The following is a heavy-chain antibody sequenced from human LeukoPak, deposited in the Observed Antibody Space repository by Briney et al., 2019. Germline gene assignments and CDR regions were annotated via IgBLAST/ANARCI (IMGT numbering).Heavy chain of an antibody. CDR1: GGSISSYY. CDR3: ARVSCSSTSCYHYYGMDV. V-gene: IGHV4-59*01. J-gene: IGHJ6*02. Sequence: SETLSLTCTFSGGSISSYYWCWIRQPPGKGLEWIGYIYYSGSTNYNPSLKSRVTISVDTSKNQFSLKLSSVTAADTAVYYCARVSCSSTSCYHYYGMDVWGQGTTVTVSS. CDR2: IYYSGST. D-gene: IGHD2-2*01.